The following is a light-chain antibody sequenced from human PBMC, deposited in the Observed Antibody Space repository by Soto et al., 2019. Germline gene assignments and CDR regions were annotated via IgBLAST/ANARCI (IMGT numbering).Light chain of an antibody. CDR3: CSYAGNSLV. V-gene: IGLV2-11*01. CDR1: SNDVGGYNY. CDR2: DVS. Sequence: QSALTQPRSVSGSPGQSVTISCTGTSNDVGGYNYVSWYQQAPGKAPKLMIYDVSKRPSGVPDRFSGSKSGTTASLTISGLQAEDEAHYYCCSYAGNSLVFGGGTQLTVL. J-gene: IGLJ2*01.